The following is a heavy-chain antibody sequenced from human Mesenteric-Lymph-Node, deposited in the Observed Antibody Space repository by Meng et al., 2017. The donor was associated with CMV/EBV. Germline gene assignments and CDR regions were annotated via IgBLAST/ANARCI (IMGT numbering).Heavy chain of an antibody. Sequence: GGSCSGHSRCGIRQPPGKGLEWIGEINQSGSTNYNPSLESRVTVSVDPSKNQFSLKLSSVTAADSAVYYCARAYCSSSGCFLYLDYWGRGTLVTVSS. V-gene: IGHV4-34*01. CDR1: GGSCSGHS. D-gene: IGHD2-2*01. CDR2: INQSGST. CDR3: ARAYCSSSGCFLYLDY. J-gene: IGHJ4*02.